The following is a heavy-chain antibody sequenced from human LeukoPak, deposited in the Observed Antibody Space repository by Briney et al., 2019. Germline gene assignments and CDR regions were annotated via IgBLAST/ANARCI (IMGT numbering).Heavy chain of an antibody. CDR2: MYTGGTT. V-gene: IGHV3-53*01. CDR3: AKDEVTSGGGLAS. D-gene: IGHD2-21*02. CDR1: GFSVSGTH. Sequence: GGSLRLSCAASGFSVSGTHMSWVRQAPGEGLEWVAAMYTGGTTYYTDAVTGRFTVSRDTSRNILFLHMDSLRAEDTAAYYCAKDEVTSGGGLASWGQGTLVIVSS. J-gene: IGHJ5*02.